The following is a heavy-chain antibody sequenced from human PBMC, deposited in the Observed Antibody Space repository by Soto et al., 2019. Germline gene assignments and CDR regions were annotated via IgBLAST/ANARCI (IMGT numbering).Heavy chain of an antibody. CDR1: GYSFTSYW. CDR2: IYPGDSDT. CDR3: ARQSRAQVDPTSNDAFDI. J-gene: IGHJ3*02. V-gene: IGHV5-51*01. D-gene: IGHD5-12*01. Sequence: PGESLKISCKGSGYSFTSYWIGWVRQMPGKGLEWMCIIYPGDSDTRYSPSFQGQVTISADKSISTAYLQWSSLKASDTAMYYCARQSRAQVDPTSNDAFDIGGQGTMVTVSS.